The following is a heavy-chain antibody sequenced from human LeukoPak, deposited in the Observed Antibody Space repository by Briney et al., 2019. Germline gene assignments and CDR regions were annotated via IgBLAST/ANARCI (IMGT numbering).Heavy chain of an antibody. CDR2: INHSGST. CDR3: ARVYRRLRPTTQPGYNWFDP. CDR1: GLSFSGYW. V-gene: IGHV4-34*01. Sequence: SGTLCLTCAVYGLSFSGYWWSWIRQPPGKGLEWMGEINHSGSTNYNTSPKSRVTISVDTPKHQYSLKLSSVTAADPAVYYCARVYRRLRPTTQPGYNWFDPWGQGTLVTVSS. J-gene: IGHJ5*02. D-gene: IGHD1-14*01.